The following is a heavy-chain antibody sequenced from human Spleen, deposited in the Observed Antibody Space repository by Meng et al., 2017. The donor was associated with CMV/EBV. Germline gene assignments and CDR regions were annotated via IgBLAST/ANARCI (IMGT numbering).Heavy chain of an antibody. Sequence: GESLKISCAASGFTFSNYAMSWVRQAPGKGLEWVSAISGSGGSTYYADSVKGRFTISRDNSKNTLYLQMNTLRAEDTAVYYCARGITTLGDYWGQGTLVTVSS. D-gene: IGHD3-22*01. CDR1: GFTFSNYA. J-gene: IGHJ4*02. V-gene: IGHV3-23*01. CDR3: ARGITTLGDY. CDR2: ISGSGGST.